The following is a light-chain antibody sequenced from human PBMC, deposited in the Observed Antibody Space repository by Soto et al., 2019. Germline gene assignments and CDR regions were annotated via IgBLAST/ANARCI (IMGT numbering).Light chain of an antibody. V-gene: IGKV1-5*03. Sequence: DIQMSHSPSTLSASVGDTVTISCRASRSLTRWLAWYQQKPGKAPELLIYETSILQSGVPSRFSAGGSGTDFTLTISGLQPDDIATYYFRQYSTFWTFGQGTRV. J-gene: IGKJ1*01. CDR3: RQYSTFWT. CDR1: RSLTRW. CDR2: ETS.